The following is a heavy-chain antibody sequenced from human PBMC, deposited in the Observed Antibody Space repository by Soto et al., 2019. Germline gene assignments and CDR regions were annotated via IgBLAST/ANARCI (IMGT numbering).Heavy chain of an antibody. CDR1: GYTFSGFY. J-gene: IGHJ4*02. V-gene: IGHV1-2*02. D-gene: IGHD2-8*01. Sequence: ASVKVSCKTSGYTFSGFYIHGVRQAPGQGLESMGWIYPDSGGTDYAQKFQGRVTMTRDTSISTAYMELSRLRSEDTAVYYVRATGVSEVDYWGQGTLVTVSS. CDR2: IYPDSGGT. CDR3: RATGVSEVDY.